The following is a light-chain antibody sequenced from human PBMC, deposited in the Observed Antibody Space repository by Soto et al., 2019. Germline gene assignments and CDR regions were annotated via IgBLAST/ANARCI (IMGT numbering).Light chain of an antibody. CDR1: SSDVGDYNY. V-gene: IGLV2-14*01. CDR2: EVS. Sequence: QSALTQPASVSGSPGQSFTLSCTGTSSDVGDYNYVSWYQQHPGKAPRLIIYEVSYRPSGVSNRFSGSKSGNTASLTISGLQAEDEADYYCSSYASSSTWVFGGGTKLTVL. J-gene: IGLJ3*02. CDR3: SSYASSSTWV.